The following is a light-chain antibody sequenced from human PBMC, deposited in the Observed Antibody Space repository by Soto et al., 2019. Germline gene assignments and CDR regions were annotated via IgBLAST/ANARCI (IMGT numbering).Light chain of an antibody. Sequence: QSVLTQPPSVSGAPGQRVTISCTGSSSNIGAGYDVHWYQQLPGTAPKLLIYGNNNRPSGVPDRFSGSKSGTSASLAITGLQPDDEADYYCQSYDSSLSGYVFGTGTKVTVL. V-gene: IGLV1-40*01. J-gene: IGLJ1*01. CDR3: QSYDSSLSGYV. CDR1: SSNIGAGYD. CDR2: GNN.